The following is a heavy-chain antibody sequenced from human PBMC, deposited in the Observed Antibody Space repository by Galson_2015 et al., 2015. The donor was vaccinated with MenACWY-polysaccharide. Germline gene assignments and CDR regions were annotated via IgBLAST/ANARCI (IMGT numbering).Heavy chain of an antibody. CDR3: ARDRQAIVVVPAVDFDL. Sequence: SLRLSCAASGFTFTSYAMSWVRQAPGKGLEWVSAIRSSGANTYYADSVKGRFTISRDNSNNTLYLQMNSLRAEDTAVYYCARDRQAIVVVPAVDFDLWGRGTRVTVSS. V-gene: IGHV3-23*01. CDR2: IRSSGANT. J-gene: IGHJ2*01. D-gene: IGHD2-2*01. CDR1: GFTFTSYA.